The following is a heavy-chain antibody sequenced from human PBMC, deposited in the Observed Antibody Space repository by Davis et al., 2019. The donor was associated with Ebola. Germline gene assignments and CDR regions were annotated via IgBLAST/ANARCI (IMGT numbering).Heavy chain of an antibody. V-gene: IGHV4-59*01. CDR3: ARLNRDGYNYVYDDY. D-gene: IGHD5-24*01. Sequence: PSETLSLTCTVSGGSISSYYWSWIRQPPGKGLEWIGYIYYSGSTNYNPSLKSRVTISVDTSKNQFSLKLSSVTAADTAVYYCARLNRDGYNYVYDDYWGQGTLVTVSA. CDR1: GGSISSYY. CDR2: IYYSGST. J-gene: IGHJ4*02.